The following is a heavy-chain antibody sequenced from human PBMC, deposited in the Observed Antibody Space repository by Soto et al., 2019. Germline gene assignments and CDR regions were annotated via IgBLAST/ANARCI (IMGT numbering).Heavy chain of an antibody. D-gene: IGHD3-10*01. CDR3: ARGDHMVRGVNDAFDI. CDR2: ISSSSSTI. V-gene: IGHV3-48*01. CDR1: GFTFSSYS. Sequence: EVQLVESGGGLVQPGGSLRLSCAASGFTFSSYSMNWVRQAPGKGLEWVSYISSSSSTIYYADSVKGRFTISRDNAKNSLYLQMNSLRAEDTAVYYCARGDHMVRGVNDAFDIWGQGTMVTVSS. J-gene: IGHJ3*02.